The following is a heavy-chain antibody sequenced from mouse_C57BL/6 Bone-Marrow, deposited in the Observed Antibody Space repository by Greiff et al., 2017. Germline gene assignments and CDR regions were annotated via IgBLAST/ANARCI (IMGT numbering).Heavy chain of an antibody. CDR1: GFTFSSYG. V-gene: IGHV5-6*01. CDR2: ISSGGSYT. Sequence: EVQRVESGGDLVTPGGSLKLSCAASGFTFSSYGMSWVRQTPDKRLEWVATISSGGSYTYYPDSVKGRFTISRDNAKNTLYLQMSSLKSEDTAMYYCARDDYAAMDYWDQGTSVTVSS. J-gene: IGHJ4*01. CDR3: ARDDYAAMDY.